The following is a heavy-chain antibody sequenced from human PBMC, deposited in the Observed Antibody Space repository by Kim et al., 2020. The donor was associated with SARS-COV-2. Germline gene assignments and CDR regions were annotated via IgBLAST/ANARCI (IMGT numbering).Heavy chain of an antibody. J-gene: IGHJ4*02. CDR1: GGSISSSTYY. Sequence: SETLSLTCTVSGGSISSSTYYWGWIRQSPGKGLEWVASIYYTGRSDSNPSLKSRVTITVDTSKNQISLNLTSLSAADTAVYYCAREGAVAGGFDYWGQGT. D-gene: IGHD6-19*01. V-gene: IGHV4-39*02. CDR2: IYYTGRS. CDR3: AREGAVAGGFDY.